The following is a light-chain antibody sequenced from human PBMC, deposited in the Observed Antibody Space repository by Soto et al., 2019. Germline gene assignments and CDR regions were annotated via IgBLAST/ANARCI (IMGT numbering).Light chain of an antibody. J-gene: IGLJ2*01. V-gene: IGLV1-47*01. CDR2: RNN. CDR3: AAWDDSLSGVV. Sequence: QSVLTQPPSASGTPGQRVTISCSGSSSNIGSNYVYWYQQLPGTAPKLLIHRNNQRPSGVPDRFSGSKSGTSASLAISGLRSEDEADYYCAAWDDSLSGVVFGGGTKVNVL. CDR1: SSNIGSNY.